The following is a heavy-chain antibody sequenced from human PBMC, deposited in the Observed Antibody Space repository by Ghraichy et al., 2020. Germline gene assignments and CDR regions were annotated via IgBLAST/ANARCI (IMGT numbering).Heavy chain of an antibody. CDR2: INPNSGGT. J-gene: IGHJ6*02. Sequence: ASVKVSCKASGYTFTGYYMHWVRQAPGQGLEWMGWINPNSGGTNYAQKFQGRVTMTRDTSISTAYMELSRLRSDDTAVYYCARDPAYCSGGSCYPAGVDSYYGMDVWGQGTTVTVSS. D-gene: IGHD2-15*01. CDR1: GYTFTGYY. V-gene: IGHV1-2*02. CDR3: ARDPAYCSGGSCYPAGVDSYYGMDV.